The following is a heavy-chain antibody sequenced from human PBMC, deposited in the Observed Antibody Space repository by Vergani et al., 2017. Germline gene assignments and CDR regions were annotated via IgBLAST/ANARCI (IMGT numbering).Heavy chain of an antibody. CDR3: AKVRGKGVDYGDYWYFDL. D-gene: IGHD4-17*01. V-gene: IGHV3-9*01. Sequence: EVQLVESGGGLVQPGRFLRLSCAASGFTFDDYAMHWVRQAPGKGLEWVSGISWNSGSIGYADSVKGRFTISRDNAKNSLYLQMNSLRAEDTALYYCAKVRGKGVDYGDYWYFDLWDRGTLVTVSS. CDR1: GFTFDDYA. CDR2: ISWNSGSI. J-gene: IGHJ2*01.